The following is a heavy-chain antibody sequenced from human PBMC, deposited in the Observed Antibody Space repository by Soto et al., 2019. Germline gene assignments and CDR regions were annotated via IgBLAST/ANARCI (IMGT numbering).Heavy chain of an antibody. CDR1: GFTVSSNY. CDR2: IDSGGSA. CDR3: EKGRSYYYYYGVDV. Sequence: GGSLRLSCAASGFTVSSNYMSWVRQAPGKGLEWVSVIDSGGSAYYADSVKGRFTISRDNSRSTLYLQMNSLRAEDTALYYCEKGRSYYYYYGVDVWGQGTTVTVSS. J-gene: IGHJ6*02. V-gene: IGHV3-53*01.